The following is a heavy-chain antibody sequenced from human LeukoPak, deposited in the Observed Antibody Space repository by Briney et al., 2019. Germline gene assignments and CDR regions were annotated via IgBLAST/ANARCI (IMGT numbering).Heavy chain of an antibody. J-gene: IGHJ5*02. V-gene: IGHV1-8*02. CDR1: GYTFTGYY. D-gene: IGHD3-3*01. Sequence: ASVKVSCKASGYTFTGYYMHWVRQAPGQGLEWMGWVNPNSGNTGYAQKFQGRVTMTRNTSISTAYMELSSLRSEDTAVYYCARDVLRLEGFDPWGQGTLVTVSS. CDR2: VNPNSGNT. CDR3: ARDVLRLEGFDP.